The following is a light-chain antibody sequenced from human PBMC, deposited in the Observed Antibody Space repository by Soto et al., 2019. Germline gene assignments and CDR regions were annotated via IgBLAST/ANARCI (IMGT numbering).Light chain of an antibody. CDR1: ESIDNW. CDR3: QHYNSYLYT. V-gene: IGKV1-5*03. CDR2: KAS. J-gene: IGKJ2*01. Sequence: DIQMTQSPSTLSASVGDRVTITCRASESIDNWLAWYQQKPGKAPKLLIYKASSLQSGVPSRFSGSGSGAEFTLPISSLQPDDFATYYCQHYNSYLYTFGQGTKLEIK.